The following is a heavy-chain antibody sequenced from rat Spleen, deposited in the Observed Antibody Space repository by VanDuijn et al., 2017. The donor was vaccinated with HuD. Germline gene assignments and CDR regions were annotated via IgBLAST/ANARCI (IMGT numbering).Heavy chain of an antibody. CDR3: TTDYSSSFDY. Sequence: EVQLVESGGGLVQPGRSMKLSCAASGFTFSNYDMAWVRQAPTKGLEWVASISYDGSSTYYRDSVKGRFTTSRDNAKSTLYLQMDSLRSEDTATYYCTTDYSSSFDYWGQGVMVTVSS. D-gene: IGHD1-2*01. J-gene: IGHJ2*01. CDR1: GFTFSNYD. CDR2: ISYDGSST. V-gene: IGHV5-20*01.